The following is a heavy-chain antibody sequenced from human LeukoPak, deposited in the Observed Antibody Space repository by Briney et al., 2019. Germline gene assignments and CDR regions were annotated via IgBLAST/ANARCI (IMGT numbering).Heavy chain of an antibody. CDR3: ARDTLIAAPKTGTVTRIGWFDP. Sequence: GGSLRLSCAVSGFTFSNYGMHWVRQAPGKGLEWVAVIWYDGSYKSYADSVKGRFTNSRDNSKNTLFLQMNSLRADDTAVYYCARDTLIAAPKTGTVTRIGWFDPWGQGTLVTVSS. CDR2: IWYDGSYK. J-gene: IGHJ5*02. D-gene: IGHD6-13*01. CDR1: GFTFSNYG. V-gene: IGHV3-33*01.